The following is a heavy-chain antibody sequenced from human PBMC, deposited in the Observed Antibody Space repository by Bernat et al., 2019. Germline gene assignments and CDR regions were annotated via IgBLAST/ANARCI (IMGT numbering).Heavy chain of an antibody. V-gene: IGHV1-69*02. CDR2: IIPILGVA. D-gene: IGHD3-3*01. Sequence: QVQLVQSGAEVKKPGSSVKVSCKASGCTFSSHTISWVRQAPGQGLEWVGRIIPILGVANYAQKFQGRVTITADKSTSTAYMEMSSLRSEDTAVYYSSTAYYDVSRGQSYNFYAMAVWGQGTTVTVSS. J-gene: IGHJ6*02. CDR3: STAYYDVSRGQSYNFYAMAV. CDR1: GCTFSSHT.